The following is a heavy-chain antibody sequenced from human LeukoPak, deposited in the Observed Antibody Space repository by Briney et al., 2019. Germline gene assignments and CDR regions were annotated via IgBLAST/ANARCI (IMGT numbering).Heavy chain of an antibody. CDR3: ARAIVRGYFDY. CDR2: INPSGGST. D-gene: IGHD1-26*01. CDR1: GYTFTSYY. Sequence: ASVKVSCKASGYTFTSYYMHWVRQAPGQGLEWMAIINPSGGSTSYAQKFQGRVTMTRDTSTSTVYMELSSLRSEDTAVYYCARAIVRGYFDYWGQGTLVTVSS. V-gene: IGHV1-46*01. J-gene: IGHJ4*02.